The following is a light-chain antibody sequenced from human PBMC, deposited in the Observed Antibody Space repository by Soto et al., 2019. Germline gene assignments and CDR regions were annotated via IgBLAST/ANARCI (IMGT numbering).Light chain of an antibody. V-gene: IGKV1-9*01. Sequence: DIQMTQSPSTLSASAGDTVTITCRASESIDNWLAWYQQKPGKAPNLLIYAASTLQSGVPSRFSGSGSGTEFTLTISRLQPEDFATYYCQQFNSYPITFGQGTRLEIK. J-gene: IGKJ5*01. CDR3: QQFNSYPIT. CDR1: ESIDNW. CDR2: AAS.